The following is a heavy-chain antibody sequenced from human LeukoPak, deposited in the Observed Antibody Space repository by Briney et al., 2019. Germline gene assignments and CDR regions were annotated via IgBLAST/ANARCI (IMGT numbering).Heavy chain of an antibody. J-gene: IGHJ4*02. D-gene: IGHD5-24*01. V-gene: IGHV3-74*01. CDR1: GFTFSSYW. Sequence: GGSLRLSCAASGFTFSSYWMHWVRHAPGKGLVWVSRINSDGSSTSYADSVKGRFTISRDNAKNTLYLQMNSLRADDTAAYYCARDYVEMATIGDWGQGTLVTVSS. CDR3: ARDYVEMATIGD. CDR2: INSDGSST.